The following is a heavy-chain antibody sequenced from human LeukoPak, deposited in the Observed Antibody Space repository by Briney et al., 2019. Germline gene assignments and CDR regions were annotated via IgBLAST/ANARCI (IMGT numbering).Heavy chain of an antibody. J-gene: IGHJ4*02. CDR2: IWYDGSNK. CDR3: ARISSIRAYYFDY. V-gene: IGHV3-33*01. Sequence: GGSLRLSCAASGFTFSSYGMHWVRQAPGEGLEWVAVIWYDGSNKYYADSVKGRFTISRDNSKNTLHLQMNSLRAEDTAVYYCARISSIRAYYFDYWGQGTLVTVSS. D-gene: IGHD2-21*01. CDR1: GFTFSSYG.